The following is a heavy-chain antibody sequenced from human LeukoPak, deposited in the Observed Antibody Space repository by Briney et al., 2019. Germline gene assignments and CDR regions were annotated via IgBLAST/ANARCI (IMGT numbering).Heavy chain of an antibody. CDR3: ARGRRGRITIFSLSLGY. CDR1: GYTFTCYY. Sequence: GASVKVSCKASGYTFTCYYMHWVRQAPGQGLEWMGWINPNSGGTNYAQKFQGRVTMTRDTSISTAYMELSRLRSDDTAVYYCARGRRGRITIFSLSLGYWGQGTLVTVSS. CDR2: INPNSGGT. J-gene: IGHJ4*02. V-gene: IGHV1-2*02. D-gene: IGHD3-9*01.